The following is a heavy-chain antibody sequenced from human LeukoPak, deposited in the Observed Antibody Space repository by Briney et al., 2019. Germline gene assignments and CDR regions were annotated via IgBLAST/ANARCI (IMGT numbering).Heavy chain of an antibody. CDR2: IYSGGST. Sequence: PGGSLRLSCAASGFTFSSYWMSWVRQAPGKGLEWVSVIYSGGSTYYADSVKGRFTISRDNSKNTLYLQMNSLRAEDTAVYYCASIKSGSYYSLDYWGQGTLVTVSS. D-gene: IGHD1-26*01. V-gene: IGHV3-53*01. J-gene: IGHJ4*02. CDR1: GFTFSSYW. CDR3: ASIKSGSYYSLDY.